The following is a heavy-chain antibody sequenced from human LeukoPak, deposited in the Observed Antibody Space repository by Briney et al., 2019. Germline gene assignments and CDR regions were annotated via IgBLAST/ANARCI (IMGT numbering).Heavy chain of an antibody. J-gene: IGHJ4*02. CDR3: ARGRSFWSGYYPPIDY. Sequence: GGSLRLSCAASGFTFSSYNMDWVRQAPGKGLEWVSYIRSSSSTKYYADSVKGRFTISRDNAKNSLYLQMNSLRDEDTAVYYCARGRSFWSGYYPPIDYWGQGTLVTVSS. CDR2: IRSSSSTK. V-gene: IGHV3-48*02. CDR1: GFTFSSYN. D-gene: IGHD3-3*01.